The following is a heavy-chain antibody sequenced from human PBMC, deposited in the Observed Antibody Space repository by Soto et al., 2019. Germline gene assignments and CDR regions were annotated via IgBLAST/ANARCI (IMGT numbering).Heavy chain of an antibody. CDR3: AKDGRLGQFDY. CDR2: INSVGSST. J-gene: IGHJ4*02. CDR1: EFTLGGYG. D-gene: IGHD1-1*01. V-gene: IGHV3-74*01. Sequence: EVQLVESGGGLVQPGGSLVLSGAAPEFTLGGYGMPWVRQAQGKGLLWFSRINSVGSSTSYADSVKGRFTISRDNAKNTLYLQMNSLRAEDTAVYYCAKDGRLGQFDYWGQGTLVTASS.